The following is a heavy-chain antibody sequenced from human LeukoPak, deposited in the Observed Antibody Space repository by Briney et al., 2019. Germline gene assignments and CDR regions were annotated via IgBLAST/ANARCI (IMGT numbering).Heavy chain of an antibody. D-gene: IGHD1-7*01. CDR3: ARGPIVGITGTKGYFDY. J-gene: IGHJ4*02. Sequence: GGPQRLSCAASGFTFSNYDMQWVRQATGGGVEWVSSIGTSADTYCPGSVKGRFTLSRENAKNSLYLQMNSLRAGETAEYYCARGPIVGITGTKGYFDYWGQGILVTVSS. CDR2: IGTSADT. V-gene: IGHV3-13*01. CDR1: GFTFSNYD.